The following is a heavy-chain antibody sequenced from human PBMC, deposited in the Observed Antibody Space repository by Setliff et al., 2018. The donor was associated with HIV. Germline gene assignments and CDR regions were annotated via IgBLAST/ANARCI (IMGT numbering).Heavy chain of an antibody. Sequence: PSETLSLTCAVYGGSFSGYYWTWIRQPPGRGLEWIGEIIHSGGTNYNRSLKSRVTISVDTSKNQFSPNLSSVTAADTAVYYCARGGLGVVGAIDYWSQGTLVTV. CDR1: GGSFSGYY. J-gene: IGHJ4*02. D-gene: IGHD2-15*01. V-gene: IGHV4-34*01. CDR2: IIHSGGT. CDR3: ARGGLGVVGAIDY.